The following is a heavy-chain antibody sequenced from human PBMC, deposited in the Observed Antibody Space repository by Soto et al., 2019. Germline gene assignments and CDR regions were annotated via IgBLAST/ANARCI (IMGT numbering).Heavy chain of an antibody. CDR3: AKDYGSGSWYYYGMDV. J-gene: IGHJ6*02. V-gene: IGHV3-30*18. D-gene: IGHD3-10*01. CDR2: ISYDGSNK. CDR1: GFTFSSYG. Sequence: PGGSLRLSCAASGFTFSSYGMHWVRQAPGKGLEWVAVISYDGSNKYYADSVKGRFTISRDNSKNTLYLQMNSLRAEDTAVYYCAKDYGSGSWYYYGMDVWGQGTTVTVS.